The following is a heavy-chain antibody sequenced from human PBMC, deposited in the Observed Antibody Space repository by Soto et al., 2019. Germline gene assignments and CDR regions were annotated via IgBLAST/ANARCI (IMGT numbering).Heavy chain of an antibody. Sequence: QVQLVQSGAEVKKPGSSVKVSCKASGGTFSSYAISWVRQAPGQGLEWMGGIIPIFGTANYAQKFQGRVTIAADESTSTAYMELSSLRSEDTAVYYCARGGPGVTIFGVDPTPCMDVWGQGTTVTVSS. V-gene: IGHV1-69*12. CDR1: GGTFSSYA. J-gene: IGHJ6*02. D-gene: IGHD3-3*01. CDR2: IIPIFGTA. CDR3: ARGGPGVTIFGVDPTPCMDV.